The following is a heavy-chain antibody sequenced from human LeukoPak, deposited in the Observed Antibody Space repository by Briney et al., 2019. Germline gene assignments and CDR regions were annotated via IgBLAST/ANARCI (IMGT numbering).Heavy chain of an antibody. D-gene: IGHD3-16*02. CDR1: GFTFSSYG. V-gene: IGHV3-30*18. J-gene: IGHJ6*02. CDR3: AKDIVPDAYYYYGMDV. Sequence: GRSLRLSCAASGFTFSSYGMHWVRQAPGKGLEWVAVISYDGSNKYYADSVKGRFTISRDNSKNTLYLQMNSLRAEDTAVYYCAKDIVPDAYYYYGMDVWGQGTTVTVSS. CDR2: ISYDGSNK.